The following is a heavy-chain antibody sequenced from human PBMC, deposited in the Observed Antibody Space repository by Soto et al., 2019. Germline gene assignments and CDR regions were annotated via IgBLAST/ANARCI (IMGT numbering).Heavy chain of an antibody. CDR1: GYSFTSYG. J-gene: IGHJ4*02. CDR2: ISAYNGNT. Sequence: GASVKVSCKASGYSFTSYGISWVRQAPGQGLEWMGWISAYNGNTNYAQKLQGRVTMTADTSTSTAYMELRSLRSDDTAVYYCARDPAIYFGVVIYFDYWGQGTLVTVSS. D-gene: IGHD3-3*01. CDR3: ARDPAIYFGVVIYFDY. V-gene: IGHV1-18*01.